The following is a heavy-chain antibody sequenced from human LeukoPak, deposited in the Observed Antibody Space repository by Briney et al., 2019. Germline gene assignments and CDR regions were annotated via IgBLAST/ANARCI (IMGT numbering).Heavy chain of an antibody. V-gene: IGHV4-34*01. CDR1: GGSFSGYY. CDR2: INHSGST. J-gene: IGHJ1*01. Sequence: PAETLSLTCAVYGGSFSGYYWSWIRQPPGKGLEWIGEINHSGSTNYNPSLKSRVTISVDTSKNQFSLKLSSVTAADTAVYYCARLTPRYCSSTSCYKGYFQHWGQGTLVTVSS. CDR3: ARLTPRYCSSTSCYKGYFQH. D-gene: IGHD2-2*01.